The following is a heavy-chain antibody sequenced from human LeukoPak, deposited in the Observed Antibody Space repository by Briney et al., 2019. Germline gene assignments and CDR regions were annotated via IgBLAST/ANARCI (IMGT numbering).Heavy chain of an antibody. CDR1: GLTVSSNY. J-gene: IGHJ4*02. V-gene: IGHV3-66*02. D-gene: IGHD6-19*01. CDR2: IYSGGVT. Sequence: PGGSLRLSCAASGLTVSSNYMSWVRQAPGKGLEWVSVIYSGGVTYYADSVKGRFTISRDNRKNTLFLQMNSLRAEDTAVYYCAREFSGSDGFFDCWGQVTLVTVSS. CDR3: AREFSGSDGFFDC.